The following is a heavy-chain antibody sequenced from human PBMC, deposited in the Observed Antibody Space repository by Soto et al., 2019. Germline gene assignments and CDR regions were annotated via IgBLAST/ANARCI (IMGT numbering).Heavy chain of an antibody. CDR2: ITSSGTTV. CDR3: ARGSSNWAYYFDF. V-gene: IGHV3-48*02. J-gene: IGHJ4*02. D-gene: IGHD6-13*01. Sequence: EVHLVESGGGLVQPGGSLRLSCAASGSTFSSYSLNWVCQAPGKGLEWVSYITSSGTTVYYADSVRGRFTISRDNAKNSLYLQMNSLRDDDTAVYYCARGSSNWAYYFDFWGQGTLVTVSS. CDR1: GSTFSSYS.